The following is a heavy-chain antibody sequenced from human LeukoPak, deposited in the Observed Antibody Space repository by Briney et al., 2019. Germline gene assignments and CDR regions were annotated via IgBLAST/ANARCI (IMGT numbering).Heavy chain of an antibody. CDR3: AREVGYYIPYDAFAI. CDR1: GGSFSGYY. V-gene: IGHV4-34*01. Sequence: SETLSRTCAVYGGSFSGYYWSWIRQPPGKGLEWIGEINHSGSTNYNPSLKSRVTISVDTSKNQFSLKLSSVTAADTAVYYCAREVGYYIPYDAFAIWRQGTMVTVSS. D-gene: IGHD3-10*01. J-gene: IGHJ3*02. CDR2: INHSGST.